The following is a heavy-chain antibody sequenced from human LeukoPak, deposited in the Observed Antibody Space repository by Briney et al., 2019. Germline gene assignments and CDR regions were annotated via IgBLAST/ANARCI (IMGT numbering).Heavy chain of an antibody. CDR2: IYFRGSA. D-gene: IGHD6-13*01. CDR1: GGSISSYN. V-gene: IGHV4-59*01. Sequence: PSETLSLTCTVSGGSISSYNWSWIRQPPRKGLEWIGYIYFRGSANYNPSLKSRVTISVDTSKNQFSLKLSSVTAADAAVYYCARDRGAAAGLFDYWGQGTLVTVSS. J-gene: IGHJ4*02. CDR3: ARDRGAAAGLFDY.